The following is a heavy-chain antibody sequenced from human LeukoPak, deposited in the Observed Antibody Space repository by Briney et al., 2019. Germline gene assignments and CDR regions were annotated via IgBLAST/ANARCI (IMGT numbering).Heavy chain of an antibody. CDR1: GGSISSGDYY. CDR3: ARPYYYDSRIDP. CDR2: MYYSGST. D-gene: IGHD3-22*01. Sequence: PSETLSFTCTVSGGSISSGDYYWSWIRQPPGKGLEWIAYMYYSGSTYYNPSLKSRVTMSADTSKNQLSLKLSSVTAADTAVYYCARPYYYDSRIDPWGQGILVTVSS. V-gene: IGHV4-30-4*01. J-gene: IGHJ5*02.